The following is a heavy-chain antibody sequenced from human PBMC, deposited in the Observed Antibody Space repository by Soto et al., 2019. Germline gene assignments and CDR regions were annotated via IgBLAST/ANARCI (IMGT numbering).Heavy chain of an antibody. J-gene: IGHJ4*02. Sequence: LRLSCAVSGFIFSNYPMSWVRQAPGKGLEWVSSVSPSGSNTYYADSVKGRFTMSRDNSDNRLHLQMNSLTAEDTAVYFCARRDSSGWYSLDYWGQGTLVTVSS. CDR2: VSPSGSNT. V-gene: IGHV3-23*01. D-gene: IGHD6-13*01. CDR1: GFIFSNYP. CDR3: ARRDSSGWYSLDY.